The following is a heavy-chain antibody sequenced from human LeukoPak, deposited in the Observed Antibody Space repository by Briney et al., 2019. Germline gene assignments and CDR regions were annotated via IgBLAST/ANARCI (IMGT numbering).Heavy chain of an antibody. CDR3: ARGPTYYDFWSGYSIRPYYMDV. D-gene: IGHD3-3*01. CDR2: ISAYNGNT. Sequence: ASVKVSCKASGYTFTSYGISWVRQAPGQGLEWMGWISAYNGNTNYAQKLQGRVTMTTDTSTSTAYMELRSLRSDDTAVYYCARGPTYYDFWSGYSIRPYYMDVWGKGTTVTVSS. CDR1: GYTFTSYG. J-gene: IGHJ6*03. V-gene: IGHV1-18*01.